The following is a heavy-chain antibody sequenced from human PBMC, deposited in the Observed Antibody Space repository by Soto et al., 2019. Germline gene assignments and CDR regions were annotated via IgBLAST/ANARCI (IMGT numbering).Heavy chain of an antibody. V-gene: IGHV2-5*01. CDR3: AHHTITPVTNWFDP. CDR2: IYWNDDK. D-gene: IGHD1-20*01. Sequence: PTHTLTLTCTFSGFSLTTSGVCVGWIRQPPGKALEWLALIYWNDDKRYSPSLKGRLTITKDTSKNQVVLAMTNMDPVDTATYYCAHHTITPVTNWFDPWGLGTLVTVSS. CDR1: GFSLTTSGVC. J-gene: IGHJ5*02.